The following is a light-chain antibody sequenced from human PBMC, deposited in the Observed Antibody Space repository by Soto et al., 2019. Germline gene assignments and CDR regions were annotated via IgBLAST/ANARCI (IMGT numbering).Light chain of an antibody. CDR3: LQYHTYRT. CDR1: QYISSW. CDR2: DTF. Sequence: DIQMTQSPSSLSASLGDRVTITCRASQYISSWLAWYQQKPGKAPKLLMFDTFSLESGVPSRFSGSRSGTEFTLTISSLQPDDFATYYCLQYHTYRTFCQRTKVDIK. V-gene: IGKV1-5*01. J-gene: IGKJ1*01.